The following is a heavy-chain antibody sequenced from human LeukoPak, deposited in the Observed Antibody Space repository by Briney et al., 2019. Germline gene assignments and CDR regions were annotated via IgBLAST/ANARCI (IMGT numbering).Heavy chain of an antibody. CDR2: ISGSGDST. D-gene: IGHD3-10*02. CDR1: GLTFSSYA. Sequence: PGGSLRLSCAASGLTFSSYAMSWVRQAPGKGLEWVSTISGSGDSTHYTNSVRGRFTISRDNSKSTLYLQMDSLRVEDTAIYYCTRGMLRQPPDYWGQGMLVTVSS. V-gene: IGHV3-23*01. J-gene: IGHJ4*02. CDR3: TRGMLRQPPDY.